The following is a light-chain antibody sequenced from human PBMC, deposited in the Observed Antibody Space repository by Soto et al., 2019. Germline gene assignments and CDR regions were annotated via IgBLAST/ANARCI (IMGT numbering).Light chain of an antibody. CDR1: QSVSRTY. Sequence: EIVLTQSPGTLSLSPWERATLSCRASQSVSRTYLAWYQQKPGQAPRLLIYDASNRATGIPARFSGSGSGTDFTLTISSLEPEDFAVYYCQQRSNWPPTSGQGTRLEIK. V-gene: IGKV3-11*01. J-gene: IGKJ5*01. CDR3: QQRSNWPPT. CDR2: DAS.